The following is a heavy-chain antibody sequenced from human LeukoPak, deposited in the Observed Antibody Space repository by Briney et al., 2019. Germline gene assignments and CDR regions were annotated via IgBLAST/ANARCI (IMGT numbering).Heavy chain of an antibody. CDR3: TKDLGLRRMI. D-gene: IGHD1-14*01. Sequence: GGSLRLSCAASGLSLSSNNMHWVRQAPGGGLEWLSYISAGSGTVFSADSVKGRFSIPRDNARESLFLQMNSLRVDDTAVYYCTKDLGLRRMIWGRGTLVIVSS. CDR2: ISAGSGTV. CDR1: GLSLSSNN. J-gene: IGHJ2*01. V-gene: IGHV3-48*04.